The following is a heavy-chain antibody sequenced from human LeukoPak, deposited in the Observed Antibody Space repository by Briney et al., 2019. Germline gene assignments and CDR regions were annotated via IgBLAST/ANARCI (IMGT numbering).Heavy chain of an antibody. D-gene: IGHD5-12*01. CDR1: GFTFSSYA. Sequence: GGSLRLSCAASGFTFSSYAMSWVRQAPGKGLEWVSAISGSGGSTYYADSVKGRFTISRDNSKNTLYLQMNSLRAEDTAVYYCASTGYSGYDYSFDYWGQGTLATVPS. J-gene: IGHJ4*02. CDR3: ASTGYSGYDYSFDY. CDR2: ISGSGGST. V-gene: IGHV3-23*01.